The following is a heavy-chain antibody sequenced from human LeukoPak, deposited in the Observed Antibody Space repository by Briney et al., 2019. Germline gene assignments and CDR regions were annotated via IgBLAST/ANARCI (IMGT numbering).Heavy chain of an antibody. CDR2: ISGSGDST. J-gene: IGHJ4*02. CDR1: GFTFSSNS. CDR3: TKWSGFGDD. V-gene: IGHV3-23*01. D-gene: IGHD3-10*01. Sequence: GGSLRLSCAASGFTFSSNSMTWVRQAPGKGLEWVSGISGSGDSTFYADSVKGRFTISRDNSRNTLYLQMSSLRPEDTAVYYCTKWSGFGDDWGQGTLVTVSS.